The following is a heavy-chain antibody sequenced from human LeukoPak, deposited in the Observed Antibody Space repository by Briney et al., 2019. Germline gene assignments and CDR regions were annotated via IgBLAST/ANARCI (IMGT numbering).Heavy chain of an antibody. D-gene: IGHD4-11*01. Sequence: SQTLSLTCTVSGVSISSGDYYWSWIRQPPGKGLEWIGYIYYSGSTYYNPSLKSRVTISVDTSKNQFSLKLSSVTAADTAVYYCARGTTDYNFDYWGQGTLGTVSS. CDR1: GVSISSGDYY. V-gene: IGHV4-30-4*01. CDR2: IYYSGST. CDR3: ARGTTDYNFDY. J-gene: IGHJ4*02.